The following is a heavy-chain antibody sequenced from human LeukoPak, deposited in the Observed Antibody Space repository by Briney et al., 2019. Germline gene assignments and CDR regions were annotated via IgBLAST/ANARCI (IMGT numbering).Heavy chain of an antibody. CDR3: ARVTGYCSSTSCPTDY. CDR2: IYHSGST. Sequence: SETLSLTCAVSGGSISSGGYSWSWIRQPPGKGLEWIGYIYHSGSTYYNPSLKSRVTISVDRSKNQFSLKLSSVTAADTAVYYCARVTGYCSSTSCPTDYWGQGTLVTVSS. D-gene: IGHD2-2*01. J-gene: IGHJ4*02. V-gene: IGHV4-30-2*01. CDR1: GGSISSGGYS.